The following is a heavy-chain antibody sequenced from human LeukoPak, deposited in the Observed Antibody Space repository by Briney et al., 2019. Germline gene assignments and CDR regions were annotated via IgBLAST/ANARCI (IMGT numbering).Heavy chain of an antibody. CDR3: ARHTVCDGYRT. CDR2: IYYNGNT. J-gene: IGHJ4*02. Sequence: SETLSLTCIVSGDSISINNYYWGWIRQPPGKGLEWIGNIYYNGNTYYNPSLKSRVTISVDTSRNQFSLGLSFVTAADTAVYYCARHTVCDGYRTWGQGTLVTVSS. D-gene: IGHD5-24*01. CDR1: GDSISINNYY. V-gene: IGHV4-39*01.